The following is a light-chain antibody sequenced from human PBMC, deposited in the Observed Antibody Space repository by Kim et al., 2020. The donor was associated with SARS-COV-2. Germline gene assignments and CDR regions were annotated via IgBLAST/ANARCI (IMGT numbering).Light chain of an antibody. CDR3: CSYAGSYVV. J-gene: IGLJ2*01. V-gene: IGLV2-11*01. Sequence: QSALTQPRSVSGSPGQSVTISCTGTSSDVGGYNYVSWYQQHPGKAPKLMIYDVSKRPSGVPDCFSGSKSGNTASLTISGLQAEDEADYYCCSYAGSYVVFGGGTQLTVL. CDR1: SSDVGGYNY. CDR2: DVS.